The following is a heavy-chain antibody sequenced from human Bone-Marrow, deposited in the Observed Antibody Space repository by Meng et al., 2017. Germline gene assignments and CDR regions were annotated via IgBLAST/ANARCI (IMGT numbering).Heavy chain of an antibody. V-gene: IGHV1-2*06. CDR1: GYTLTELS. CDR3: ASLGGITLGGVIDY. D-gene: IGHD3-16*01. J-gene: IGHJ4*02. Sequence: ASVKVSCKVSGYTLTELSIHWVRQAPGQGLEWMGRINPNSGGTNYAQKFQGRVTMTRDTSISTAYMELSRLRSDDTAVYYCASLGGITLGGVIDYWGQGTLVTAPQ. CDR2: INPNSGGT.